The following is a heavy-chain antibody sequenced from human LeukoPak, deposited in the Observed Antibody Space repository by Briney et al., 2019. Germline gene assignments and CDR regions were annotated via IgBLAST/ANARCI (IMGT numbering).Heavy chain of an antibody. CDR2: IGAHNGNT. V-gene: IGHV1-18*01. D-gene: IGHD2-2*01. CDR1: GYTFTNYG. CDR3: ARVGYCSSTSCYAPWFDP. Sequence: ASVKVSCKASGYTFTNYGMSWVRQAPGQGLEWMGWIGAHNGNTNYAQKLQGRATMATDTSTSTAYMELRSLRSDDTAVYYCARVGYCSSTSCYAPWFDPWGQGTLVTVSS. J-gene: IGHJ5*02.